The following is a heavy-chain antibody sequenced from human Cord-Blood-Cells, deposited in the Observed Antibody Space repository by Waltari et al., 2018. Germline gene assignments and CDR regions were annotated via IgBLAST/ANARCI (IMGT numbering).Heavy chain of an antibody. CDR1: GGSVPSNTAA. V-gene: IGHV6-1*01. CDR2: TYYRSKWYN. D-gene: IGHD6-6*01. Sequence: QVQAQQSGPGLVEPPQNLSLTCAIPGGSVPSNTAAWDLIRQSPSRGLEWLGRTYYRSKWYNDYAVSVKSRITINPDTSKNQFSLQLNSVTPEDTAVYYCAYSSSSNWFDPWGQGTLVTVSS. CDR3: AYSSSSNWFDP. J-gene: IGHJ5*02.